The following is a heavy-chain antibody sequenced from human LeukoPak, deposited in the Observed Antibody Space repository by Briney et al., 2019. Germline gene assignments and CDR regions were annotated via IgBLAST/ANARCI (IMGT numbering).Heavy chain of an antibody. J-gene: IGHJ4*02. D-gene: IGHD3-10*01. V-gene: IGHV1-18*01. CDR2: ISAYHGNT. Sequence: ASVKVSCKASGYTFSSYGISWVRQAPGQGLEWMGWISAYHGNTNYAQKLQDRVTMTTDTSTSTAYMELRSLRSDDTAVYYCATLWFGELLSSYFDYWGQGTLVTVSS. CDR3: ATLWFGELLSSYFDY. CDR1: GYTFSSYG.